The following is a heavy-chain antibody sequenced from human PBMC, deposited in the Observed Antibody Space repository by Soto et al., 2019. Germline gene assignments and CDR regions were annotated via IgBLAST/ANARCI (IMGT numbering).Heavy chain of an antibody. CDR3: ARVGGLYGDYSWYFDL. D-gene: IGHD4-17*01. V-gene: IGHV1-69*12. Sequence: QVQLVQSGAEVKKPGSSVKVSCKASGGTFSSYAISWVRQAPEQGLEWMGGIIPIFGTANYAQKFQGRVTMTADESTSTAYMELSSLRSEDTAVYYCARVGGLYGDYSWYFDLWGRGTLVTVSS. CDR1: GGTFSSYA. J-gene: IGHJ2*01. CDR2: IIPIFGTA.